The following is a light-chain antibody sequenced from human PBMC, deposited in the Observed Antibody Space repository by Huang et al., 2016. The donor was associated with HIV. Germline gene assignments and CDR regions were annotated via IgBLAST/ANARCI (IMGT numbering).Light chain of an antibody. Sequence: DIQMTQSPSSLSASVGDRVNITCRGNQGIGNSLAWYQQKPEKAPRLLLYATSTLERGGPSIFSGSGSGTHYTLTINTLQPEDIASYYCQQYHSLPWTFGQGTKVEIK. CDR2: ATS. J-gene: IGKJ1*01. V-gene: IGKV1-NL1*01. CDR3: QQYHSLPWT. CDR1: QGIGNS.